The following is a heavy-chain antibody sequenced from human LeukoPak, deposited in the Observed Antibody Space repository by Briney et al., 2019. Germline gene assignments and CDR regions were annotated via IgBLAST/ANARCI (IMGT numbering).Heavy chain of an antibody. J-gene: IGHJ4*02. V-gene: IGHV3-64*04. Sequence: GGSLRLSCSVSGFTFSSYAMHWVRQAPGKGLEYVSAISSNGGSTYYADSVKGRFTISRDNAKNTLYLQMNSLRAEDTAVYYCAREVYISGWSSFDYWGQGTLVTVSS. CDR2: ISSNGGST. D-gene: IGHD6-19*01. CDR3: AREVYISGWSSFDY. CDR1: GFTFSSYA.